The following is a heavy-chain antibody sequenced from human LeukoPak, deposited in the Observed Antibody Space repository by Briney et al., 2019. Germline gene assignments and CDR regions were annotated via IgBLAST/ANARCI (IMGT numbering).Heavy chain of an antibody. V-gene: IGHV3-13*01. CDR2: IGTASDT. D-gene: IGHD1-1*01. CDR1: GFTFSSFD. Sequence: GESLRLFCAASGFTFSSFDMHWVRQPTGQGLEWVSTIGTASDTYYPGSVEGRFTLSRDNAKNSLYLQMNSLTAGDTAVYYCARGPPRGKYYYMDVWGKGTTVTVSS. J-gene: IGHJ6*03. CDR3: ARGPPRGKYYYMDV.